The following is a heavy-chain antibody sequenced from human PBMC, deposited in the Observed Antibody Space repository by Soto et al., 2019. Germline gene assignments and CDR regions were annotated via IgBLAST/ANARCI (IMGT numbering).Heavy chain of an antibody. CDR2: ISYDGSNK. V-gene: IGHV3-30-3*01. CDR3: ARDLKND. CDR1: GFTFSSYA. Sequence: VQLVESGGGVVQPGRSLRLSCAASGFTFSSYAMHWVRQAPGKGLEWVAVISYDGSNKYYADSVKGRFTISRDNSKNTLYLQMNSLRAEDTAVYYCARDLKNDWGQGTLVTVSS. J-gene: IGHJ4*02.